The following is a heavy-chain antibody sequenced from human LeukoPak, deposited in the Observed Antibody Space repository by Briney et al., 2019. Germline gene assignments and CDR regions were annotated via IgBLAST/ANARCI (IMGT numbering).Heavy chain of an antibody. CDR2: ISYDGSNK. D-gene: IGHD3-3*01. CDR3: ARITIFGVGANAFDI. Sequence: GGSLRLSCAVSGFAFGSEAMSWVRQAPGKGLEWVAVISYDGSNKYYADSVKGRFTISRDNSKNTLYLQMNSLRAEDTAVYYCARITIFGVGANAFDIWGQGTMVTVSS. J-gene: IGHJ3*02. CDR1: GFAFGSEA. V-gene: IGHV3-30*03.